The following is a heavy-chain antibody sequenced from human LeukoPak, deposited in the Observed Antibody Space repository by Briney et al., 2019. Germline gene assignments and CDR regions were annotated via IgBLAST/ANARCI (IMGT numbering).Heavy chain of an antibody. J-gene: IGHJ4*02. CDR2: IRSRVRSV. Sequence: RGSLRLSCAPSGFSSTSYDMSWVRPAPGKGLGWVSYIRSRVRSVYYADSVKGRFSLSTDTATNSLCLQMNSLRAEEAAVYYCARDFSLDYWGQGTLVTVSS. V-gene: IGHV3-48*03. CDR1: GFSSTSYD. D-gene: IGHD2/OR15-2a*01. CDR3: ARDFSLDY.